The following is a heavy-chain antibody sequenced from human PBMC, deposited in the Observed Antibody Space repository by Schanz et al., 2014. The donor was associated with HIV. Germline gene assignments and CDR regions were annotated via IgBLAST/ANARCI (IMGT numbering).Heavy chain of an antibody. Sequence: QVQLVQSGAEVKKTGSSVKVSCKASGGTFRSNAITWVRQAPGQGLEGIGHFNVRLSKINSAQQFQGRGSMTADPSTNTAYMEMRGLRFEDTAVYYCASGRRSGIGWRMDVWGQGTTVTVSS. CDR1: GGTFRSNA. V-gene: IGHV1-69*01. CDR2: FNVRLSKI. D-gene: IGHD6-19*01. CDR3: ASGRRSGIGWRMDV. J-gene: IGHJ6*02.